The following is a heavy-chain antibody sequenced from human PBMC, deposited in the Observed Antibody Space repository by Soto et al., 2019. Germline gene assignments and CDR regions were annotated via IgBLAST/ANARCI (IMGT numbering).Heavy chain of an antibody. Sequence: ASVKVSCKVSAYTLTELSLHWVRQAPGKGLEWMGGFDPEDGETIYAQKFQGRVTMTEDTSTDTAYMELSSLRSEDTAVYYCTTDLGVVAATAYWGQGTLVTVSS. CDR2: FDPEDGET. J-gene: IGHJ4*02. CDR3: TTDLGVVAATAY. V-gene: IGHV1-24*01. CDR1: AYTLTELS. D-gene: IGHD2-15*01.